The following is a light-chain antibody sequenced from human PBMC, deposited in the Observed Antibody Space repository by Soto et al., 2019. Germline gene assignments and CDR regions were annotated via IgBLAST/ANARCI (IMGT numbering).Light chain of an antibody. Sequence: QSVLTQPASVSGSPGQSITISCTGTSSDVGGYNYVSWYQHYPDKAPKLMIYDVSNRPSGVSNRFSGSKSGNTASLTISGLQAEDEADYYCSSYISSNTPLFGGGTKLTVL. CDR3: SSYISSNTPL. V-gene: IGLV2-14*03. J-gene: IGLJ2*01. CDR1: SSDVGGYNY. CDR2: DVS.